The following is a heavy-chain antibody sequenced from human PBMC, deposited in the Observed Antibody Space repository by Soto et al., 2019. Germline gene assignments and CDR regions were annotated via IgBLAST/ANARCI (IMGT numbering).Heavy chain of an antibody. CDR3: ARGRTVRNYADDSSDYFYFFDY. CDR1: GDSISTFH. J-gene: IGHJ4*02. CDR2: VYYTGST. D-gene: IGHD3-22*01. Sequence: ETLSLTCTVSGDSISTFHWGWMRQSPGKELEWIGYVYYTGSTNYNPSLKSRVTISVDRSKNQFSLKLTSANAADTAVYYCARGRTVRNYADDSSDYFYFFDYWGQGTQVTVSS. V-gene: IGHV4-59*01.